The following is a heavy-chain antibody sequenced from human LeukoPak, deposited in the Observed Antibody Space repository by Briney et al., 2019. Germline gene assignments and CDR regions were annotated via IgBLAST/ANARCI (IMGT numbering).Heavy chain of an antibody. D-gene: IGHD6-13*01. CDR2: ISYDGSNK. CDR1: GFTFSSYA. J-gene: IGHJ5*02. V-gene: IGHV3-30-3*01. Sequence: GRSLRLSCAASGFTFSSYAMHWVRQAPGKGPEWVAVISYDGSNKYYADSVKGRFTIFRDNSKNTLYLQMNSLRAEDTAVYYCARAYSSSWPNWFDPWGQGTLVTVSS. CDR3: ARAYSSSWPNWFDP.